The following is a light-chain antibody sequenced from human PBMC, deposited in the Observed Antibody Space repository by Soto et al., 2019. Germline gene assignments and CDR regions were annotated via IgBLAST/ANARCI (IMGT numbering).Light chain of an antibody. Sequence: DGQTTQYPSTLSASVGDRITITCRASPGISTWLAWYQQKPGKAPKLLIYKASTLESGVPSRFSGSGSGTEFALTISSLQPDDFATYYCQQYNSYSLTLGGGPKVDIK. CDR1: PGISTW. V-gene: IGKV1-5*03. J-gene: IGKJ4*01. CDR3: QQYNSYSLT. CDR2: KAS.